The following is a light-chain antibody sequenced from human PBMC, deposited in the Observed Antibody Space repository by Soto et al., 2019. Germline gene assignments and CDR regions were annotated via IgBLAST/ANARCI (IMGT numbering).Light chain of an antibody. CDR1: QSVSNN. J-gene: IGKJ1*01. V-gene: IGKV3-15*01. CDR2: GAS. Sequence: EIVMTQSPATLSVSPGERATLSCRASQSVSNNLAWYQQKPGQAPRLLIYGASTRATGIPARFSGSGSGTEFALTISSLQSEDFAVYFCQQYNNWPPWTFGQGTKVEIK. CDR3: QQYNNWPPWT.